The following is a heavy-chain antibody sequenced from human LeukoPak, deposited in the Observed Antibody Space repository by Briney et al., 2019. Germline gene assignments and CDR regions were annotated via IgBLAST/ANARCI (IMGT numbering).Heavy chain of an antibody. V-gene: IGHV1-69*13. CDR2: IIPIFRTA. CDR1: GGTFRSFA. CDR3: ARVMSKAAAGPYY. Sequence: SVKVSCKASGGTFRSFAISWVRQAPGQGLEWVGGIIPIFRTANYAQKFQGRVTITADESTSTAYMELSSLRSEDTAVYYCARVMSKAAAGPYYWGQGTLVTVSS. J-gene: IGHJ4*02. D-gene: IGHD6-13*01.